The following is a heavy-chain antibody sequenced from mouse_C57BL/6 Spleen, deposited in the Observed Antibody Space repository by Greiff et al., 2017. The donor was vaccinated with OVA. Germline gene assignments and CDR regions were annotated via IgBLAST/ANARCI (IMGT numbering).Heavy chain of an antibody. CDR1: GFSLTSYG. CDR2: IWSDGST. J-gene: IGHJ3*01. D-gene: IGHD2-2*01. CDR3: ARQGFGGYGFAY. Sequence: QVQLKESGPGLVAPSQSLSITCTVSGFSLTSYGVHWVRQPPGKGLEWLVVIWSDGSTTYNSALKSRLSISKDNSKSKVFLKMNSHQTDDTAMYYCARQGFGGYGFAYWGQGTLVTVSA. V-gene: IGHV2-6-1*01.